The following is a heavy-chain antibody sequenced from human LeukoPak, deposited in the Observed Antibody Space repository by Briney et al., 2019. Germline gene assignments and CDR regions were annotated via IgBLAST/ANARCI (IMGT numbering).Heavy chain of an antibody. J-gene: IGHJ4*02. CDR2: ISSSSSYI. V-gene: IGHV3-21*01. Sequence: PGGSLRLSCAASGFTFSSYSMNWVRQAPGKGLEWVSSISSSSSYIYYADSVKGRFTISRDTAKNSLYLQMNSLRAEDTAVYYCARDLTGSLGSGWYYFDYWGQGTLVTVSS. CDR3: ARDLTGSLGSGWYYFDY. CDR1: GFTFSSYS. D-gene: IGHD6-19*01.